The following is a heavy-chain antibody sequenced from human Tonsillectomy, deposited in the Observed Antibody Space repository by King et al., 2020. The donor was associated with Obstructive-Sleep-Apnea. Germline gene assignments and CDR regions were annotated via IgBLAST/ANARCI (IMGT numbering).Heavy chain of an antibody. V-gene: IGHV4-39*07. J-gene: IGHJ5*02. CDR1: VGSISSSSYY. D-gene: IGHD2-15*01. Sequence: LQLQESGPGLLKPSETLSLTCTVSVGSISSSSYYWGWIRQPPGKGLEWIGSIYYSGSTYYNPSLKSRVAISVDTSQNQFSLKLSSVTAADTAVYYCARVLPPPRWFDPWGQGTLVTVSS. CDR2: IYYSGST. CDR3: ARVLPPPRWFDP.